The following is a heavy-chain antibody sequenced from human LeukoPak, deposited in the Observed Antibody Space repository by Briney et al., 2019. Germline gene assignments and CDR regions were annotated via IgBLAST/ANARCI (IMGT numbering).Heavy chain of an antibody. Sequence: ASVKVSCKASGYTFTSYGISWVRQAPGQGLEWMGWISAYNGNTNYAQKLQGRVTMTTDTSTSTAYMELRSLRSDDTAVYYCARDKNGAPFHPPTHPYNWFDPWGQGTLVTVSS. D-gene: IGHD1-26*01. CDR2: ISAYNGNT. V-gene: IGHV1-18*01. CDR3: ARDKNGAPFHPPTHPYNWFDP. CDR1: GYTFTSYG. J-gene: IGHJ5*02.